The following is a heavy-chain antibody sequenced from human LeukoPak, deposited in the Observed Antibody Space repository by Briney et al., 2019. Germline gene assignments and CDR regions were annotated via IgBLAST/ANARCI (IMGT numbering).Heavy chain of an antibody. D-gene: IGHD2-15*01. V-gene: IGHV4-39*07. CDR3: ARGGWSVGYCSGGSCYGYYYYYMDV. CDR2: MYYIGST. Sequence: SETLSLTCTVSGGSISSSSYYWGWIRQPPGKGLEWIGSMYYIGSTYYNPSLKSRVTISVDTSKNQFSLKLSSVTAADTAVYYCARGGWSVGYCSGGSCYGYYYYYMDVWGQGTTVTVSS. CDR1: GGSISSSSYY. J-gene: IGHJ6*03.